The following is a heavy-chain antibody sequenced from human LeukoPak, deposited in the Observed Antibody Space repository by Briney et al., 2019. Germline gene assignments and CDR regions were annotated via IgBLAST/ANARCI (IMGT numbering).Heavy chain of an antibody. CDR2: IYNSGIT. D-gene: IGHD4-11*01. CDR1: GGSISGYY. Sequence: PSETLSLTCTVSGGSISGYYWTWIRPLPRKGLEWIGYIYNSGITNYNPSLKSRVTVSVDTSKNQFSLRLTSVTAADTAVYYCARSVPSLDYLFDSWGHGTLVTVSS. V-gene: IGHV4-59*08. CDR3: ARSVPSLDYLFDS. J-gene: IGHJ5*01.